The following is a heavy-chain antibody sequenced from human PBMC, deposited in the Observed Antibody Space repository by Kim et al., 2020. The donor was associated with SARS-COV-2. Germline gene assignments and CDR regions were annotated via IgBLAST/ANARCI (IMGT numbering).Heavy chain of an antibody. CDR3: TRGSSYPLNAFDI. V-gene: IGHV6-1*01. Sequence: SQTLSLTCAISGDSVSSSRAAWNWIRQSPSRGLEWLGRTYYRSMWSNDYAVSVKSRITVNADTSKNQFSLQLNSVTPEDTAVYYCTRGSSYPLNAFDIWGQGTMVTVSS. CDR1: GDSVSSSRAA. CDR2: TYYRSMWSN. D-gene: IGHD2-2*01. J-gene: IGHJ3*02.